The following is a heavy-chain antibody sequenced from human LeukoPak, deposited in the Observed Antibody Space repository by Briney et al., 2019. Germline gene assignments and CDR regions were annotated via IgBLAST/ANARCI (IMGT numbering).Heavy chain of an antibody. J-gene: IGHJ4*02. Sequence: PGGSLRLSCAASGFTFSSYGMNWVRQAPGKGLEWVSSISSSSSYIYYADSVKGRFTISRDKAKNSLNLQMNSLRAEDTAVYYCARGTINLGDCSSTSCPGYDYWGQGTLVTVSS. V-gene: IGHV3-21*01. CDR1: GFTFSSYG. D-gene: IGHD2-2*01. CDR2: ISSSSSYI. CDR3: ARGTINLGDCSSTSCPGYDY.